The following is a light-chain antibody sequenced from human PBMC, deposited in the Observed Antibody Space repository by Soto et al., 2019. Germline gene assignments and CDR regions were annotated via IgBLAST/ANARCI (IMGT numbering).Light chain of an antibody. CDR2: LGS. V-gene: IGKV2-28*01. CDR1: QSLLYRNGYNY. CDR3: MQVLQTPQA. J-gene: IGKJ2*01. Sequence: DIVMTQSPLSLPVTPGEPASISCRSSQSLLYRNGYNYLAWFLQKPGQSPQLLIYLGSTRASGVPDRFSGSGSGRDFTLKITRVEAEDVGIYYCMQVLQTPQAFGQGTKLEIK.